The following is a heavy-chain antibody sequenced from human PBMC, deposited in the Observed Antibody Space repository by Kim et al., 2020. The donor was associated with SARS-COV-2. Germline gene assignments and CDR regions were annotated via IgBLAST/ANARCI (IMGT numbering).Heavy chain of an antibody. J-gene: IGHJ6*02. V-gene: IGHV3-48*03. CDR1: GFTFSSYE. CDR2: ISSSGSTI. Sequence: GGSLRLSCAASGFTFSSYEMNWVRQAPGKGLEWVSYISSSGSTIYYADSVKGRFTISRDNAKNSLYLQMNSLRAEDTAVYYCARDRPGITNCGVVSRDPLIDVWGQGTTVTVSS. D-gene: IGHD3-3*01. CDR3: ARDRPGITNCGVVSRDPLIDV.